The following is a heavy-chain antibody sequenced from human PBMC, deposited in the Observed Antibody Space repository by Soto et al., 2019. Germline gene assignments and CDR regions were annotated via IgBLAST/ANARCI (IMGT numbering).Heavy chain of an antibody. Sequence: QITLKESGPTLVKPTQNLTLTCTFSGFSLSTSGVGVGWIRQPPGKALEWLALIYWDDDKRYSPSLKSRLTITKDTSENQVVLTMTNMDPVYTATYYCAHASYYYDSIGYYYRVLDYWGQGTLVTVSS. D-gene: IGHD3-22*01. CDR1: GFSLSTSGVG. V-gene: IGHV2-5*02. J-gene: IGHJ4*02. CDR3: AHASYYYDSIGYYYRVLDY. CDR2: IYWDDDK.